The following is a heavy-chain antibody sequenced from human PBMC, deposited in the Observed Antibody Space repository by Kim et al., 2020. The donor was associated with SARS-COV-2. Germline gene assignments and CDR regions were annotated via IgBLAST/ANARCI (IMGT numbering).Heavy chain of an antibody. V-gene: IGHV3-30*04. D-gene: IGHD3-16*01. J-gene: IGHJ4*02. CDR1: GFAFRSYS. CDR2: ISPDGRTK. CDR3: AKDSNDYLIDY. Sequence: GASLRLSCAASGFAFRSYSLHWVRQAPGKGLEWVAIISPDGRTKIYADSVEGRFTISRDNSENMLSLQMDSLRTEDTAMYYCAKDSNDYLIDYWVQGTLV.